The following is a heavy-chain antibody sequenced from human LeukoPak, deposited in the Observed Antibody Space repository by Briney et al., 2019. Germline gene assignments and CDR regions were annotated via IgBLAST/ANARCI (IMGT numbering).Heavy chain of an antibody. Sequence: PGGSLRLSCAASGLTFSDFWMHWVRQPPGKGRVWVALVKGDGRTTIYADSVKGRFTISRDNAKNTLYLHMNSLRADDSGVYYCATGHSYGYDYWGQGVLVTVSS. CDR1: GLTFSDFW. J-gene: IGHJ4*02. CDR2: VKGDGRTT. V-gene: IGHV3-74*01. CDR3: ATGHSYGYDY. D-gene: IGHD5-18*01.